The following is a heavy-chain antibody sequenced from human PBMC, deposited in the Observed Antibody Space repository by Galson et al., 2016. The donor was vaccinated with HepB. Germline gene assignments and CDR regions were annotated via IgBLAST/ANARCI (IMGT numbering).Heavy chain of an antibody. CDR2: IDPSDSYI. CDR1: GYSFTSYW. D-gene: IGHD2-2*01. J-gene: IGHJ4*02. CDR3: ARHLPSDPCSTITCYSEGN. V-gene: IGHV5-10-1*01. Sequence: SGAEVKKPGESLRISCKGSGYSFTSYWINWVRQMPGKGLEWMGKIDPSDSYINYSPSFQGHVTISADKAINTAYLQGSSLKASDTAMYYCARHLPSDPCSTITCYSEGNWGQGTLVTVSS.